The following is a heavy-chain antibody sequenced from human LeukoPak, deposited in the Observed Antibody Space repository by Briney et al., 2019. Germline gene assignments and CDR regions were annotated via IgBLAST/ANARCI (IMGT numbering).Heavy chain of an antibody. Sequence: AETLSLTCTVSGGSTSRYYWSWIRQPPGQTLEWLGYLYYSGSTTYNPSLKSRLTMSLDTSKNQISLRLISLTAADTAVYYCARLPGIAAIWGQGTLVTVSS. CDR2: LYYSGST. CDR3: ARLPGIAAI. D-gene: IGHD6-13*01. CDR1: GGSTSRYY. J-gene: IGHJ4*02. V-gene: IGHV4-59*08.